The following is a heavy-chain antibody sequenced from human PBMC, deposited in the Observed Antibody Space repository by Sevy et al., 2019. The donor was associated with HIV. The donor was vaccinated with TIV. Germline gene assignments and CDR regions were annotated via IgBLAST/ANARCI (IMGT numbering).Heavy chain of an antibody. V-gene: IGHV3-23*01. Sequence: GGSLRLSCAASGFTFSSYAMSWVRQAPGKGLEWVSAISGSGGSTYYADSVKGRFTISRDNSKNTLYLQMNSVRAEDTAVYYCAKWPEDYDFWSGYYVWYFDLRGRGTLVTVSS. D-gene: IGHD3-3*01. J-gene: IGHJ2*01. CDR1: GFTFSSYA. CDR2: ISGSGGST. CDR3: AKWPEDYDFWSGYYVWYFDL.